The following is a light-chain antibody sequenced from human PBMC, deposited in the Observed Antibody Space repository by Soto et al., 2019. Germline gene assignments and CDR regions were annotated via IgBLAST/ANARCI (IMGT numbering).Light chain of an antibody. CDR3: AAWDDSLNGFYV. J-gene: IGLJ1*01. Sequence: QAVLTQPPLVSAAPGQKVTISCSGSSSNVGDNYVSWYQQLPGTGPKLLIYDNTKRPSGIPGRFSGTKSGTSATLGITGLQTGDEADYYCAAWDDSLNGFYVFGTGTKLTVL. CDR2: DNT. CDR1: SSNVGDNY. V-gene: IGLV1-51*01.